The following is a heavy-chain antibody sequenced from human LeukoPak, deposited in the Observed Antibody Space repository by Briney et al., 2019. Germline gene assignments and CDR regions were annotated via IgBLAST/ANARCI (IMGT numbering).Heavy chain of an antibody. CDR1: GGSISSGGHY. J-gene: IGHJ4*02. CDR3: ARDAGEYLGGTNGHYYDV. Sequence: SESLSLTCTVSGGSISSGGHYWSWIRQHPEKGLEWIGYIYHSGSTFYNPSLKSRVTFSVDTSENQFSLNLKSVNAADTAVYYCARDAGEYLGGTNGHYYDVWGQGTLVTVSS. V-gene: IGHV4-31*03. D-gene: IGHD2/OR15-2a*01. CDR2: IYHSGST.